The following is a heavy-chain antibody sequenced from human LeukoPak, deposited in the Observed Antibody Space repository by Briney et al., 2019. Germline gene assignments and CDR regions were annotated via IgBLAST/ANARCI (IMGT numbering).Heavy chain of an antibody. Sequence: GGSLRLSCLVSGSTFNNYWMNWVRQAPGKGLEWVGNIKPDGSETYFGDSVKGRFTISRDNAQNSLYLQMNSLRVEDTAIYYCARDVAATGALDIWGQGTLLTVSS. CDR1: GSTFNNYW. CDR3: ARDVAATGALDI. D-gene: IGHD2-15*01. V-gene: IGHV3-7*04. CDR2: IKPDGSET. J-gene: IGHJ3*02.